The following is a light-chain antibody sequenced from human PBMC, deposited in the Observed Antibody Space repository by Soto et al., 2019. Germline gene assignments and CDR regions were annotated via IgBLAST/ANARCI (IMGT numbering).Light chain of an antibody. CDR1: SSNIGAGYD. CDR2: ANN. J-gene: IGLJ1*01. Sequence: QSVLTQPPSVSGAPGQRVSISSTGSSSNIGAGYDVHWYQHLPGTAPKLLIYANNNRPSGVPDRFSGSKSGTSASLAITGLQAEDEADYYCQSYDSSRSPLYVFGTGTKVTVL. CDR3: QSYDSSRSPLYV. V-gene: IGLV1-40*01.